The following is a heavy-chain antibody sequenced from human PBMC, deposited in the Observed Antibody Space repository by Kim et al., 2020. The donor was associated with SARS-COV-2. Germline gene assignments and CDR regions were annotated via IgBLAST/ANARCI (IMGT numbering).Heavy chain of an antibody. J-gene: IGHJ6*02. CDR2: ISYDGSNK. Sequence: GGSLRLSCAASGFTFSSYGMHWVRQAPGKGLEWVAVISYDGSNKYYADSVKGRFTISRDNSKNTLYLQMNSLRAEDTAVYYCAKDFVVVPDAIVYYGMAVWGQGTTVTVSS. V-gene: IGHV3-30*18. CDR1: GFTFSSYG. CDR3: AKDFVVVPDAIVYYGMAV. D-gene: IGHD2-2*01.